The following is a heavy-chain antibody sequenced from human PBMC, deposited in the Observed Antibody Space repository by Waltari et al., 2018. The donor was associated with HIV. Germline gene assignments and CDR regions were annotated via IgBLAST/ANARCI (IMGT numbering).Heavy chain of an antibody. CDR1: GGSFSGYY. D-gene: IGHD2-15*01. CDR2: VNHSGNI. V-gene: IGHV4-34*01. J-gene: IGHJ4*02. Sequence: QVHLQQSGAGLLKPSETLSLTCTVSGGSFSGYYWSWIRQPPGQGLEWIGEVNHSGNINYNPSLKSRLIISVDTPKRQFSLRLKSVTAADTAVYYCSREGYGGNPANNFDFWGQGTLVSVSS. CDR3: SREGYGGNPANNFDF.